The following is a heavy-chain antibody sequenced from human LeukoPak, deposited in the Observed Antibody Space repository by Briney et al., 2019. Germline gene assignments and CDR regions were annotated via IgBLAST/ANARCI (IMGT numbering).Heavy chain of an antibody. CDR2: IYHSGST. Sequence: PSEALSLTCTVSGGSISSSNYYWAWIRQPPGKGLEWIGSIYHSGSTYYNPSLKSRVTISVDTSKNQFSLKLSSVTAADTAVYYCAGGGGLPYYYDSSGPLGAFDIWGQGTMVTVSS. D-gene: IGHD3-22*01. V-gene: IGHV4-39*07. J-gene: IGHJ3*02. CDR3: AGGGGLPYYYDSSGPLGAFDI. CDR1: GGSISSSNYY.